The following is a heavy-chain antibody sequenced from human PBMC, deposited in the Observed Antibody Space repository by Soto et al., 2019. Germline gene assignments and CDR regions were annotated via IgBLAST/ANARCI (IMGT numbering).Heavy chain of an antibody. J-gene: IGHJ4*02. V-gene: IGHV3-23*01. CDR2: VSGGGAGT. CDR3: AKDSGSYPSAFDY. Sequence: DVQLLESGGGLVQPGGSLRLSCAASGVTFSSYAMSWVRQAPGKGLEWVSAVSGGGAGTYYADSAKGRFTISRDNSKNTLYLQINSLRAEDTAVYYCAKDSGSYPSAFDYWGQGTLVTVSS. D-gene: IGHD1-26*01. CDR1: GVTFSSYA.